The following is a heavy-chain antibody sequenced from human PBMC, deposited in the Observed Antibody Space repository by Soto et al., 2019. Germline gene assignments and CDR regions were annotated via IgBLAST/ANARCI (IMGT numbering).Heavy chain of an antibody. V-gene: IGHV4-30-2*01. CDR3: AGGPGVARNY. J-gene: IGHJ4*02. CDR1: GGSISSGGYS. D-gene: IGHD5-12*01. Sequence: QLQLQESGSGLVKPSQTLSLTCAVSGGSISSGGYSWSWLRQPPGKGLEWIGYIYHSGSTYYNPSLKSRVTISVDRSKNRFALKLSSVTAEDTAVYYCAGGPGVARNYWGQGTLVTVSS. CDR2: IYHSGST.